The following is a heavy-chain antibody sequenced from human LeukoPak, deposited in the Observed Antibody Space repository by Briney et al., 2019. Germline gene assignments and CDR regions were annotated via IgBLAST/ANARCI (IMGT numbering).Heavy chain of an antibody. CDR1: GYSISSGYY. CDR3: ARESEDGYNSLDY. J-gene: IGHJ4*02. V-gene: IGHV4-38-2*02. CDR2: IYHSGST. Sequence: SETLSLTCTVSGYSISSGYYWGWIRQPPGKGLEWIGSIYHSGSTYYNSSLKSRVTISLDTSKNQFSLKLSSVTAADTAVYYCARESEDGYNSLDYWGQGTLVTVSS. D-gene: IGHD5-24*01.